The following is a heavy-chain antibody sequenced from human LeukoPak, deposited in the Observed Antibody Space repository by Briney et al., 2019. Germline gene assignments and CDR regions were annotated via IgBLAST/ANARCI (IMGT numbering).Heavy chain of an antibody. Sequence: SETLSLTCTVSGGSISSYYWSWIRQPPGKGLEWIGYIYYSGNTNYNPSLKSRVTILVDTSKNQVSLKLSSVTAADTAVYFCARDWGVGGRPGYMDVWGKGTTVTVSS. CDR3: ARDWGVGGRPGYMDV. CDR1: GGSISSYY. V-gene: IGHV4-59*01. J-gene: IGHJ6*03. D-gene: IGHD6-6*01. CDR2: IYYSGNT.